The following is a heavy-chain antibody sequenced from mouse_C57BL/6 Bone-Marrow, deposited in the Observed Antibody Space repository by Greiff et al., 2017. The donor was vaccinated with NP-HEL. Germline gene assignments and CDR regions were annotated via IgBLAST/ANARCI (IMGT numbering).Heavy chain of an antibody. D-gene: IGHD1-1*01. Sequence: EVQLQQSGAELVRPGASVKLSCTASGFNIKDDYMHWVKPRPEQGLEWIGWIDPENGDTEYASKFQGKATITADTSSNTAYLQLSSLTSEDTAVYYCTYYYYGSDWYFDVWGTGTTVTVSS. V-gene: IGHV14-4*01. CDR1: GFNIKDDY. CDR2: IDPENGDT. CDR3: TYYYYGSDWYFDV. J-gene: IGHJ1*03.